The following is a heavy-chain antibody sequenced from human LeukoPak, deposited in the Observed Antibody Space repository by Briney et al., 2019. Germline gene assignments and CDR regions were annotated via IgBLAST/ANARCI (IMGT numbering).Heavy chain of an antibody. CDR2: IIPIFGTA. Sequence: ASVKVSCKASGGTFSSYAISWVRQAPGQGLEWMGGIIPIFGTANYAQKFQSRVTITTDESTSTAYMELSSLRSEDTAVYYRARDSYSGSYGYWGQGTLVTVSS. V-gene: IGHV1-69*05. J-gene: IGHJ4*02. D-gene: IGHD1-26*01. CDR3: ARDSYSGSYGY. CDR1: GGTFSSYA.